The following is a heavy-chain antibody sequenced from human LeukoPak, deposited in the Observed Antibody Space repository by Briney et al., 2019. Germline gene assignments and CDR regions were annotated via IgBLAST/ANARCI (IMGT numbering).Heavy chain of an antibody. CDR2: IYSGGAT. D-gene: IGHD5-24*01. V-gene: IGHV3-53*01. CDR1: GLTVNSNY. CDR3: VSQKWLYAFDI. Sequence: HGGSLRLSCVASGLTVNSNYMSWVRQAPGKGLEWVSAIYSGGATYYADSVQGRFTVSRDDSKNTLHLQMYRLRAEDTAMYYCVSQKWLYAFDIWGQGTMVTVSS. J-gene: IGHJ3*02.